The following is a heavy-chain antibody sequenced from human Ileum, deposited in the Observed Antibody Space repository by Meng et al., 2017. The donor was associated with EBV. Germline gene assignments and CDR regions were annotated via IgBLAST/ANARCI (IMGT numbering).Heavy chain of an antibody. J-gene: IGHJ5*02. CDR2: IYHHGTT. CDR1: GGSIISSKW. D-gene: IGHD3-22*01. CDR3: ARLDSSGYYFGGWFDP. Sequence: QVQRQESGPRLVKPSGTVSPTCAVSGGSIISSKWWSWVRQSPGTGLEWIGEIYHHGTTNYNPSLKSRVTISVDTSKNKFFLNLTSLTAADTAVYYCARLDSSGYYFGGWFDPWGQGILVTVSS. V-gene: IGHV4-4*02.